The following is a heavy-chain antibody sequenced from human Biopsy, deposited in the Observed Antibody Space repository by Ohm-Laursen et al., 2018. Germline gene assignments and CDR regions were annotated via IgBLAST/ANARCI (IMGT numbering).Heavy chain of an antibody. J-gene: IGHJ4*02. V-gene: IGHV3-53*01. CDR1: GFVVSGTQ. CDR2: IYSGDST. D-gene: IGHD6-25*01. CDR3: ARATDSSGHKIDS. Sequence: SLRLSCAASGFVVSGTQMSWVRQAPRKGLEWVSVIYSGDSTYYADSVKGRFTISRDESKNTLYLQMNRLRAEDTAVYHCARATDSSGHKIDSWGEGTLVTVSS.